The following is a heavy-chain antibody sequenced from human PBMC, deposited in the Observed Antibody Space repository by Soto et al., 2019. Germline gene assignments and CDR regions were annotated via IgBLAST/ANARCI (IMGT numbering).Heavy chain of an antibody. V-gene: IGHV3-72*01. Sequence: GGSLRLSCAASGFTFSDHYMDWVRQAPGKGLEWVGRTRNKANSYTTEYAASVKGRFTISRDDSKNSLYLQMNSLKTEDTAVFYCARVSLTMVRGAPIDYWGQGTLVTVSS. J-gene: IGHJ4*02. D-gene: IGHD3-10*01. CDR2: TRNKANSYTT. CDR1: GFTFSDHY. CDR3: ARVSLTMVRGAPIDY.